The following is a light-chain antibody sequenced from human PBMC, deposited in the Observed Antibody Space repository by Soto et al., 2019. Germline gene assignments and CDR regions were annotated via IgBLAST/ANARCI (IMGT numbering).Light chain of an antibody. J-gene: IGKJ2*01. CDR2: GAS. CDR3: QHRGEWPRT. V-gene: IGKV3-11*01. Sequence: EIVLTQSPATLSLSPGERATLSCRASQSVSNYLAWYQQKPGQAPRLLIYGASNRATGIPARFTGSGSGTDXXXXXXXLXPEDFAXXXXQHRGEWPRTFGQGTKLEIK. CDR1: QSVSNY.